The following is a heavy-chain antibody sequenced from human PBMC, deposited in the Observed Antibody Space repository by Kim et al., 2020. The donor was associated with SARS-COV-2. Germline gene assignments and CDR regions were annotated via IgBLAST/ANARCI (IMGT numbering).Heavy chain of an antibody. J-gene: IGHJ6*03. CDR3: ARVSMRFLGSYVYMDV. Sequence: ASVKVSCKASGYTFTSYAMNWVRQAPGQGLEWMGWINTNTGNPTYAQGFTGRFVFSLDTSVSTAYLQISSLKAEDTAVYYCARVSMRFLGSYVYMDVWGKGTTVTVSS. CDR1: GYTFTSYA. CDR2: INTNTGNP. D-gene: IGHD1-26*01. V-gene: IGHV7-4-1*02.